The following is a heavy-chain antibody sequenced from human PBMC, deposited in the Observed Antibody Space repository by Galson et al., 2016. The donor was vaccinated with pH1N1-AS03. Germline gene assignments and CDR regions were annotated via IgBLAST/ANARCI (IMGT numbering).Heavy chain of an antibody. Sequence: SLRLSCAASGFTFSRYGMHLVRQAPGKGLEWVALISPNGDTKFYEDSVKGRFTISRDNSKNTLYLQMDSLRPEDTAVYSSAKVRGARDAYDIWGQGTMVTVSS. CDR1: GFTFSRYG. J-gene: IGHJ3*02. CDR2: ISPNGDTK. V-gene: IGHV3-30*18. CDR3: AKVRGARDAYDI. D-gene: IGHD4-17*01.